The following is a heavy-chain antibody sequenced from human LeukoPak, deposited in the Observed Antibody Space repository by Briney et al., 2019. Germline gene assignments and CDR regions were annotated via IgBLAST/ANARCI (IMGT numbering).Heavy chain of an antibody. CDR1: GYSISTSNW. CDR3: ARLFDGSGSYPDY. J-gene: IGHJ4*02. CDR2: ILYAGST. Sequence: PSDTLSLTCAVSGYSISTSNWWGWIRQPPGKGLEWIGYILYAGSTYYNPSLKSRVTMSVDTSKNQFSLRLSSVTAADTAVYYCARLFDGSGSYPDYWGQGTLVTVSS. V-gene: IGHV4-28*01. D-gene: IGHD3-10*01.